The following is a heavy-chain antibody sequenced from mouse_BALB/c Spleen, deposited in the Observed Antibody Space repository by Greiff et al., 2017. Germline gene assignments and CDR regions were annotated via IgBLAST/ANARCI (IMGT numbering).Heavy chain of an antibody. V-gene: IGHV3-1*02. CDR2: IHYSGST. CDR1: GYSITSGYS. J-gene: IGHJ4*01. Sequence: EVKLMESGPDLVIPSQSLSLTCPVTGYSITSGYSWHWIRQFPGNKLDWMVYIHYSGSTNYNPSLKSRITITRDTSKNQFFLQLNSVTTEDTATYYCARRSAQGYAMDYWGEGTSVTVSS. CDR3: ARRSAQGYAMDY. D-gene: IGHD1-2*01.